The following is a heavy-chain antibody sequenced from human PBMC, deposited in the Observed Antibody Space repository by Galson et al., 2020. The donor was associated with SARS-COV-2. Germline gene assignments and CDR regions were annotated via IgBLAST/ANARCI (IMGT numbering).Heavy chain of an antibody. V-gene: IGHV3-9*01. D-gene: IGHD3-16*01. J-gene: IGHJ4*02. CDR3: AKDLSLGGPFDY. Sequence: GGSLRLSCAASGFTFDDYAMHWVRQAPGKGLEWVSGISWNSGSIGYADSVKGRFTISRDNAKNSLYLQMNSLRAEDTALYYFAKDLSLGGPFDYWGQGTLVTVSS. CDR1: GFTFDDYA. CDR2: ISWNSGSI.